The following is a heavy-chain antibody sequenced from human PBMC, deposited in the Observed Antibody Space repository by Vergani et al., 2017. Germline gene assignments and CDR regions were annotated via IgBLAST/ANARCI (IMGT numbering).Heavy chain of an antibody. J-gene: IGHJ5*02. CDR1: GSSMSGYY. CDR2: MYHSGST. V-gene: IGHV4-59*01. Sequence: QVRLQESGPGLVKPSETLSLTCSVSGSSMSGYYWSWIRQPPGKELEWIGYMYHSGSTNYNPSLETRVTISGDTSKNQFSLKLNSVTAADTAVYYCGRVADFYGLVSRLLDLWGQGILVTVSS. D-gene: IGHD3-10*01. CDR3: GRVADFYGLVSRLLDL.